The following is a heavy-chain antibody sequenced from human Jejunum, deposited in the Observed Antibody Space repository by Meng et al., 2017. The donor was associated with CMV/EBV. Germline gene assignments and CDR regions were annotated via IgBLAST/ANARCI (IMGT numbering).Heavy chain of an antibody. CDR2: IYYSGTT. CDR1: GGSISSGGYF. V-gene: IGHV4-31*02. D-gene: IGHD2/OR15-2a*01. J-gene: IGHJ4*02. Sequence: VSGGSISSGGYFWSWIRQHPGKGLEWIGYIYYSGTTYYNPSLKSRVTISLDTSKNQFSLKLSSVTAADTAVYYCARTGTTGWGYFEYWGQGTLVTVSS. CDR3: ARTGTTGWGYFEY.